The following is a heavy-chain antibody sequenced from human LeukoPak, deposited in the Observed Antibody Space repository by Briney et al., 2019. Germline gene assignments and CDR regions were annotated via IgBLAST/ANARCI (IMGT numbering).Heavy chain of an antibody. CDR3: AKAVIDYWYFDL. D-gene: IGHD2-21*01. Sequence: GGSLRLSCAASGFTFSSYAMSRVRQAPGKGLEWVSAISGSGGSTYYADSVKGRFTISRDNSKNTLYLQMNSLRAEDTAVYYCAKAVIDYWYFDLWGRGTLVTVSS. V-gene: IGHV3-23*01. CDR2: ISGSGGST. J-gene: IGHJ2*01. CDR1: GFTFSSYA.